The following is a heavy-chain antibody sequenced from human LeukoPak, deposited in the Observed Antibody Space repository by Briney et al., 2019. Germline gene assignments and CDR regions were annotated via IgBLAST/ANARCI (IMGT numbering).Heavy chain of an antibody. D-gene: IGHD1-20*01. CDR3: ARDRNVLTGTTRFDY. V-gene: IGHV3-33*01. J-gene: IGHJ4*02. CDR2: IWYDGSNK. Sequence: GGSLRLSCAASRFTFSSYGMHWVRQAPGKGLEWVAVIWYDGSNKYYADSVKGRFTISRDNSKNTLYLQMNSLRAEDTAVYYCARDRNVLTGTTRFDYWGQGTLVTVSS. CDR1: RFTFSSYG.